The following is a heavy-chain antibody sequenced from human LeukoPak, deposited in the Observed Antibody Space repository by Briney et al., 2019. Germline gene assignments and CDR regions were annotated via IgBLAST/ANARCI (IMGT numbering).Heavy chain of an antibody. CDR2: INHSGST. CDR1: GGSFSGYY. Sequence: PSETLSLTCAVYGGSFSGYYWSWIRQPPGKGLEWIGEINHSGSTNYNPSLKSRVTISVDTSKNQFSLKLSSVTAADTAVYYCARVDSGLDGYNGFDYWGQGTLVTVSS. J-gene: IGHJ4*02. V-gene: IGHV4-34*01. D-gene: IGHD5-24*01. CDR3: ARVDSGLDGYNGFDY.